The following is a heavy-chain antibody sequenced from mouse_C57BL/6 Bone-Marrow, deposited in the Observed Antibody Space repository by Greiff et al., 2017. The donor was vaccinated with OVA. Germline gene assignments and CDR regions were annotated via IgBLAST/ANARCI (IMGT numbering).Heavy chain of an antibody. CDR3: AREEPPMGYFDY. Sequence: VQLQQPGTELVKPGASVKLSCKASGYTFTSYWMHWVKQRPGQGLEWIGNINPSNGGTNYNEKFKSKATLTVDKSSSTAYMQLSSLSSDDSAVYYCAREEPPMGYFDYWGQGTTLTVSS. V-gene: IGHV1-53*01. J-gene: IGHJ2*01. CDR1: GYTFTSYW. CDR2: INPSNGGT.